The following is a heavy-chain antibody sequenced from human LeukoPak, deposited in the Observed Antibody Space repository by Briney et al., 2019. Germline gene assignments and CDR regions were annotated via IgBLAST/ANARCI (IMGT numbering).Heavy chain of an antibody. CDR2: ISYDGSNK. V-gene: IGHV3-30-3*01. CDR1: GFTFSSYA. CDR3: AKDLSDILTAGRHYFDY. Sequence: PGGSLRLSCAASGFTFSSYAMHWVRQAPGKGLEWVAVISYDGSNKYYADSVKGRFTISRDNSKNTLYLQMNSLRAEDTAVYYCAKDLSDILTAGRHYFDYWGQGTLVTVSS. D-gene: IGHD3-9*01. J-gene: IGHJ4*02.